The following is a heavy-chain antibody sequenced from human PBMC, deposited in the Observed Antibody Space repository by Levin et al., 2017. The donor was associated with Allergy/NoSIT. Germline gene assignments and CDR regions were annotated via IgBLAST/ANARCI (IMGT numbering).Heavy chain of an antibody. D-gene: IGHD3-3*01. CDR1: GFTFSSYE. J-gene: IGHJ4*02. Sequence: GESLKISCAASGFTFSSYEMNWVRRAPGKGLEWVSYISSTGSTIYSADSVKGRFTISRDNAKNSLYLHMNRLRAEDTAVYYCARQLGNFWSGYNYFDYWGQGPLVTVSS. V-gene: IGHV3-48*03. CDR3: ARQLGNFWSGYNYFDY. CDR2: ISSTGSTI.